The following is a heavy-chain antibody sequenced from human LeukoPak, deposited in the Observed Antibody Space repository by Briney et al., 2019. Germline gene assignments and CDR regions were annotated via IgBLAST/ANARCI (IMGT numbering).Heavy chain of an antibody. CDR1: GFTFSGHA. CDR2: VSGSGGSP. V-gene: IGHV3-23*01. D-gene: IGHD2-21*02. CDR3: AKDFAPSVTAGHHY. J-gene: IGHJ4*02. Sequence: GGSLRLSCAGSGFTFSGHAMSWVRQAPGKGLEWVSAVSGSGGSPYYADSVKGRFTISRDNSKNTLYLQMNRLRADDTAVYYCAKDFAPSVTAGHHYWGQGTLVTVSS.